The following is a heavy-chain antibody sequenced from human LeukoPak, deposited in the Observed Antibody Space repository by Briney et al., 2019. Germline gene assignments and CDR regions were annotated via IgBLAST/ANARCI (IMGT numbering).Heavy chain of an antibody. CDR2: IIPIFGTA. CDR3: ARGPNYASGSYDNEVFDY. D-gene: IGHD3-10*01. J-gene: IGHJ4*02. CDR1: GGTFSSYA. Sequence: SVKVSCKASGGTFSSYAISWVRQAPGQGLEWMGGIIPIFGTANYAQKFQGRVTITADESTSTAYMELSSLRSDDTAVYYCARGPNYASGSYDNEVFDYWGQGTLVTVSS. V-gene: IGHV1-69*13.